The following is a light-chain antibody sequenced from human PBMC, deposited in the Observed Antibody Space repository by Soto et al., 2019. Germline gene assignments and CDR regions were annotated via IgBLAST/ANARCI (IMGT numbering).Light chain of an antibody. CDR2: DAY. CDR3: QQFDKLIT. V-gene: IGKV3D-20*01. Sequence: EIVLTQSPATLSLSPGERATLSCGASQTISNNFLAWYQQRPGLAPRLLIYDAYNRAAGIPDRFSGSGSGTDLTLTISRLEPEDFAVYYCQQFDKLITFGGGTKVEI. CDR1: QTISNNF. J-gene: IGKJ4*01.